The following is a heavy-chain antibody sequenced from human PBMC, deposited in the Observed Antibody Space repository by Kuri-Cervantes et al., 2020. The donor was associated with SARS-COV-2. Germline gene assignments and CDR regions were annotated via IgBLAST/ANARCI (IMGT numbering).Heavy chain of an antibody. Sequence: GGFLRLSVAASGFTSITYAMHWVRQAPGKGVEWLSAISGSGDNTYYADSVKGRLIISRDNSKNTLYLQMNSLRAEDTAAYYCARSYDHCDYVWGSSRYTGRVGYFDYWGQGTLVTVSS. V-gene: IGHV3-23*01. CDR2: ISGSGDNT. D-gene: IGHD3-16*02. J-gene: IGHJ4*02. CDR1: GFTSITYA. CDR3: ARSYDHCDYVWGSSRYTGRVGYFDY.